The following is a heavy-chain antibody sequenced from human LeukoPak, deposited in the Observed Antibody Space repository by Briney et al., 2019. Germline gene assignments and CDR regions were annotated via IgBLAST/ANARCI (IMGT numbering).Heavy chain of an antibody. CDR1: GFTFSTYW. Sequence: GGSLRLSCAASGFTFSTYWMSWVRQAPGKGLEWVANIRQDGSEKYHGDSVKGRFTISRDNAKNSLYLQMNSLRAEDTAVYYCARGGRHWFDPWGQGTLVTVSS. J-gene: IGHJ5*02. CDR3: ARGGRHWFDP. CDR2: IRQDGSEK. V-gene: IGHV3-7*01.